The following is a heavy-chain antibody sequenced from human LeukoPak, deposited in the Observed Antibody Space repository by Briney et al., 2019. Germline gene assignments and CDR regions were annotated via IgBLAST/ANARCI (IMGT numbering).Heavy chain of an antibody. CDR2: INPNTGGT. J-gene: IGHJ5*02. Sequence: GESLKISCKTSGYIFTDYYMHWVRQAPGQGLEWMGWINPNTGGTDYSQKFQGRVTMTRDTSISTAYTELSRLTSDDTAVYYCTKPWTTANWFDPWGQGTLVTVSS. CDR3: TKPWTTANWFDP. V-gene: IGHV1-2*02. D-gene: IGHD4-17*01. CDR1: GYIFTDYY.